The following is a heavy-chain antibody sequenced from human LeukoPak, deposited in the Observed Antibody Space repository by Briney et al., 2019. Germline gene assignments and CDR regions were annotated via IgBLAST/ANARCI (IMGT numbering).Heavy chain of an antibody. CDR2: ISGSGGST. J-gene: IGHJ1*01. CDR1: GFTFSSYA. CDR3: AKDREGIQLWSTWPEYFQH. D-gene: IGHD5-18*01. V-gene: IGHV3-23*01. Sequence: PGGSLRLSCAASGFTFSSYAMSWVRQAPGKGLEWVSAISGSGGSTYYADSVKGRFTISRDNSKNTLYLQMNSLRAEDTAVYYCAKDREGIQLWSTWPEYFQHWGQGTLVTVSS.